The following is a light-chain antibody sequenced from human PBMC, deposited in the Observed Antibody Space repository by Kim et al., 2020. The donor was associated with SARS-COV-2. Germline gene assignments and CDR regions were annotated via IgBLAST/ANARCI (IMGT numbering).Light chain of an antibody. CDR2: GTS. V-gene: IGKV3-20*01. J-gene: IGKJ2*01. CDR3: QQYGSSPFT. Sequence: SSNYLAWYQQKPGQAPRLLIYGTSSRATGIPDRFSGSGSGTDFTLTISILEPEDFVVYYCQQYGSSPFTFGQGTKLEI. CDR1: SSNY.